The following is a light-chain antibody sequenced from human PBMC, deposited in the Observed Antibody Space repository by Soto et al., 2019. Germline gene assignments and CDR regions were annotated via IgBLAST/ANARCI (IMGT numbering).Light chain of an antibody. CDR2: GTS. CDR3: QSYDSSLSAVV. J-gene: IGLJ2*01. CDR1: SSNVGAGFD. V-gene: IGLV1-40*01. Sequence: QSVLTQPPSVSGAPGQRVTISCTGSSSNVGAGFDVHWYQQLPGTAPKLLIYGTSNRPLGVPDRFSGSKSGTSASLAITGLQAEDEADYYCQSYDSSLSAVVFGGGTKLTVL.